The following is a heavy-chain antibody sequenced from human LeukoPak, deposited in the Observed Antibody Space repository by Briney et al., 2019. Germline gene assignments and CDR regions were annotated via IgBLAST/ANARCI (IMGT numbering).Heavy chain of an antibody. V-gene: IGHV4-31*03. CDR1: GGSISSGGHF. CDR3: TRDGPRSSGYPDT. J-gene: IGHJ5*02. D-gene: IGHD3-22*01. Sequence: SQTLSLTCTVSGGSISSGGHFWSWIRQHPGKGLEWIGYIYYSGSTYYNPSLKSRVTIPVDTPKNQFSLRLNSVTAADTAVYYCTRDGPRSSGYPDTWGQGTLVTVSS. CDR2: IYYSGST.